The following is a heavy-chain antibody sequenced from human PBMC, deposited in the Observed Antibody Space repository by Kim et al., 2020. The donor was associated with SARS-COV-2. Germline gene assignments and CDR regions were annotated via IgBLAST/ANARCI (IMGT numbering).Heavy chain of an antibody. CDR2: ISGSGGST. V-gene: IGHV3-23*01. CDR1: GFTFSSYA. CDR3: AKDDRGWNVGGIVY. J-gene: IGHJ4*02. Sequence: GGSLRLSCAASGFTFSSYAMSWVRQAPGKGLEWVSAISGSGGSTYYADSVKGRFTISRDNSKNTLYLQMNSLRAEDTAVYYCAKDDRGWNVGGIVYWGQGTLVTVSS. D-gene: IGHD1-1*01.